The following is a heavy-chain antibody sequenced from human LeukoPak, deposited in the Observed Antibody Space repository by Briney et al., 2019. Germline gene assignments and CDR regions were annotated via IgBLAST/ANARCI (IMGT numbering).Heavy chain of an antibody. CDR3: ARGWDYDFWSGSQPFDY. V-gene: IGHV4-61*02. CDR1: GGSISSGGYY. CDR2: IYTSGST. J-gene: IGHJ4*02. D-gene: IGHD3-3*01. Sequence: SETLSLTCTVSGGSISSGGYYWSWIRQPAGKGLEWIGRIYTSGSTNYNPSLKSRVTMSVDTSKNQFSLKLSSVTAADTAVYYCARGWDYDFWSGSQPFDYWGQGTLVTVSS.